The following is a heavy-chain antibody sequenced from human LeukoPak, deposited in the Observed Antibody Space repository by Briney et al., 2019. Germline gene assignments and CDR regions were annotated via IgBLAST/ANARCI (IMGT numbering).Heavy chain of an antibody. CDR3: ARQDYDFWSLPGAYYMDV. CDR1: GYSFTSYW. V-gene: IGHV5-51*01. D-gene: IGHD3-3*01. CDR2: IYPGDSDT. J-gene: IGHJ6*03. Sequence: GESLKISCKGSGYSFTSYWIGWVRQMPGKGLEWMGIIYPGDSDTRYSPSFQGQVTISADKSISTAYLQWSSLKASDTAMYYCARQDYDFWSLPGAYYMDVWGKGTTVTVSS.